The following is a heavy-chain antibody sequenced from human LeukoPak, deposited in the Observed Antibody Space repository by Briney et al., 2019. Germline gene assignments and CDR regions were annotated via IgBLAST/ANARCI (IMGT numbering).Heavy chain of an antibody. CDR2: IHPSGST. CDR1: EASVIITY. Sequence: SETLSPTCTLAEASVIITYCSWIRQPAGKGLDWIGLIHPSGSTNYNPFLKSRVSMSVDTSKNHFSLKLGSVTGADTAVYYCARAGFDGSGSYYLHYFGMDVWGEGTTVTVS. V-gene: IGHV4-4*07. J-gene: IGHJ6*02. CDR3: ARAGFDGSGSYYLHYFGMDV. D-gene: IGHD3-10*01.